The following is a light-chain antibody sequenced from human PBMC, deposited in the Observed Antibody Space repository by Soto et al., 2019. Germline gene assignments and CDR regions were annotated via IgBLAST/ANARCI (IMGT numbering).Light chain of an antibody. CDR1: QDVRGH. CDR3: QQYTYSPPLT. CDR2: AAS. V-gene: IGKV3-15*01. J-gene: IGKJ4*01. Sequence: ETMMTQFPATLSVSPGERATLSCRASQDVRGHLAWYQQRPGQAPRLLIYAASTRATGIPDRFTGSGSGTEFTLTISSLQSEDVAVYYCQQYTYSPPLTFGGGTKVEIK.